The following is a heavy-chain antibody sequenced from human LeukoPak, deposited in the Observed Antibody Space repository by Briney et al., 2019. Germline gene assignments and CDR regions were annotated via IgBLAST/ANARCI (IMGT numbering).Heavy chain of an antibody. Sequence: PGGSLRLSCAASGFTFSSYSMNWVRQAPGKGLEWVSSISSSSSYIYYADSVKGRFTISRDNAKNSLYLQMNSLRAEDTAVYYCARDSTPIKAARHAFDIWGQGTMVTVSS. J-gene: IGHJ3*02. CDR3: ARDSTPIKAARHAFDI. V-gene: IGHV3-21*01. CDR2: ISSSSSYI. CDR1: GFTFSSYS. D-gene: IGHD6-6*01.